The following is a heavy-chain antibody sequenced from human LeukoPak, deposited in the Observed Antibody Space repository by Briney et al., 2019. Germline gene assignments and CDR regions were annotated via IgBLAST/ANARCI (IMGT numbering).Heavy chain of an antibody. V-gene: IGHV4-31*03. Sequence: SETLSLTCTVSGGSINSGGFYWRWIRQPPGKGLEWIGYIYYSGTTYYNPSLQSRVTLSVDTSKKLFSLHLNSVTAADTSVYYSARVYHNKSAYDIWGQGTMVTVSS. J-gene: IGHJ3*02. CDR2: IYYSGTT. CDR1: GGSINSGGFY. CDR3: ARVYHNKSAYDI. D-gene: IGHD2-2*02.